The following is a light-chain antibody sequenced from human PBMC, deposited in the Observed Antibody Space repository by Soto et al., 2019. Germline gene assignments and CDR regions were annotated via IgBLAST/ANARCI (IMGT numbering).Light chain of an antibody. CDR2: GAS. CDR3: QQYESSPWT. J-gene: IGKJ1*01. CDR1: QTVSSTY. V-gene: IGKV3-20*01. Sequence: EIVLTQSPGTLSLSPGERATLSCRASQTVSSTYLAWYQQKPGQAPRLLIYGASSRATGIPDRFSGSGSGTDFTLTISRLEPEDFAMYYCQQYESSPWTFGQGTKVEIK.